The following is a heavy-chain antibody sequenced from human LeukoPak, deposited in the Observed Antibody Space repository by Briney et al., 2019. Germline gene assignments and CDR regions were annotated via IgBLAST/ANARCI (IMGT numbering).Heavy chain of an antibody. D-gene: IGHD6-19*01. CDR1: GFSLTSYW. CDR2: IKQDGRGT. Sequence: GGSLRLFCGTCGFSLTSYWVICLRQAREKALEDVANIKQDGRGTFYVDSVKSRFIICRDNDQNPVDLEMNSRGGDDRAVYYCTAVDGRWGHATPVTV. CDR3: TAVDGR. J-gene: IGHJ4*01. V-gene: IGHV3-7*01.